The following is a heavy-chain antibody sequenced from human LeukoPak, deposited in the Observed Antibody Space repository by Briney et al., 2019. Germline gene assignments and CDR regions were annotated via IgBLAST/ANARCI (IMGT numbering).Heavy chain of an antibody. CDR1: GYTFIDYY. D-gene: IGHD6-19*01. J-gene: IGHJ4*02. CDR2: INVKSGAT. V-gene: IGHV1-2*06. Sequence: ASVKVSCTTSGYTFIDYYFNWVRQAPGQGPEWMGRINVKSGATDYAQKFQGRVTVTRDTSISTAYMELSSLRSDDTAVYYCARVGRESSTGWLDYWGQGTLVTVSS. CDR3: ARVGRESSTGWLDY.